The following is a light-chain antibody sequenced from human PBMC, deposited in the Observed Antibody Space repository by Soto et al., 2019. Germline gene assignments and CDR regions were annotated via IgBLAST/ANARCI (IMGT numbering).Light chain of an antibody. V-gene: IGKV1-39*01. CDR1: QSISSY. CDR3: QQSYSNPLT. CDR2: AAS. J-gene: IGKJ4*01. Sequence: DIQMTQSPSSLSASVGDRVTITCRASQSISSYLNWYQQRPGKAPRLLIYAASFLQSGVPSRFSGSGSGTDFTLTISSLQSDDFASYYCQQSYSNPLTFGGGTKVEIK.